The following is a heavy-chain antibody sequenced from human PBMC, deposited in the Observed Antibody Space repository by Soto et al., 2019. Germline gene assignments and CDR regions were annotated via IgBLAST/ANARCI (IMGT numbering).Heavy chain of an antibody. Sequence: ASVKVSCKASGYTFSTYYMHWVRQAPGQGYEWMGIIYPSGGSTTYAQKFQGRVTMTRDTSTTTVYMELSSLKSEDTAVYYCARYDYNGYYFDYWGQGTPVTVSS. CDR2: IYPSGGST. V-gene: IGHV1-46*01. CDR3: ARYDYNGYYFDY. J-gene: IGHJ4*02. D-gene: IGHD4-4*01. CDR1: GYTFSTYY.